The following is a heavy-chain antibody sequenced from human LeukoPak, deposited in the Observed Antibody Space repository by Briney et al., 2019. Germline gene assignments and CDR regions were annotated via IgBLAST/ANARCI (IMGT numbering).Heavy chain of an antibody. D-gene: IGHD2-15*01. J-gene: IGHJ4*02. CDR2: IIPIFGTA. V-gene: IGHV1-69*05. CDR3: ATQRRCSGGSCYAFDY. Sequence: ASVKVSCKASGGTFSSYAISWVRQAPGQGLEWMGRIIPIFGTANYAQKFQGRVTITTDESTGTAYMELSSLRSEDTAVYYCATQRRCSGGSCYAFDYWGQGTLVTVSS. CDR1: GGTFSSYA.